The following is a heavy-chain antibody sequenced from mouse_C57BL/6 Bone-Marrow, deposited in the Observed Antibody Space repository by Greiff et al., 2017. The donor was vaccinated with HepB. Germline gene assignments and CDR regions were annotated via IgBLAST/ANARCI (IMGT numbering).Heavy chain of an antibody. CDR2: ISSGGSYT. J-gene: IGHJ2*01. Sequence: EVKLVESGGDLVKPGGSLKLSCAASGFTFSSYGMSWVRQTPDKRLEWVATISSGGSYTYYPDSVKGRFTISRDNAKNTLYLQMSSLKSEDTAMYYCARPGGYWGQGTTLTVSS. V-gene: IGHV5-6*02. CDR1: GFTFSSYG. CDR3: ARPGGY. D-gene: IGHD1-1*02.